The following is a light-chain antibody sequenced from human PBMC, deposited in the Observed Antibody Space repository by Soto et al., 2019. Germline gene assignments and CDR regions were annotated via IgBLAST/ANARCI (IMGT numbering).Light chain of an antibody. Sequence: ESVLTQSPGTLSLSPGERATLSCRASQIVSSTYLAWFQQKPGQAPRILIYGASTRDTGIPDRFSGSGSGTDFTLTISRLEPEDFAVYYCQQYGRSPKTFGQGTKVDIK. V-gene: IGKV3-20*01. CDR1: QIVSSTY. CDR3: QQYGRSPKT. CDR2: GAS. J-gene: IGKJ1*01.